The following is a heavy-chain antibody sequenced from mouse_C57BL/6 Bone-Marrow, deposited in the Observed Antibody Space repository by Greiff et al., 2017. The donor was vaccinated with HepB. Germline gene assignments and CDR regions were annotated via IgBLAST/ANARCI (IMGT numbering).Heavy chain of an antibody. CDR1: GFNIKDYY. Sequence: VQLKESGAELVRPGASVKLSCTASGFNIKDYYMHWVKQRPEQGLEWIGWIDPENGDTEYASKFQGKATITADTSSNTAYLQLSSLTSEDTAVYYCTFWGGYWGQGTTLTVSS. V-gene: IGHV14-4*01. CDR3: TFWGGY. J-gene: IGHJ2*01. CDR2: IDPENGDT.